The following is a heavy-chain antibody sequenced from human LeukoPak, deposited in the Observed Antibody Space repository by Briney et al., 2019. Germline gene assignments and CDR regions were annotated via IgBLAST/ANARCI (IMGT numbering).Heavy chain of an antibody. CDR1: GFTFDDYG. CDR2: INWNGSST. Sequence: PGGSLRLSCAASGFTFDDYGVSWVRQAPGKGLEWVSGINWNGSSTDYADSVKGRFTISRDNAKNSLYLHLNSLRVEDTAVYYCARDRSMGGYWGQGTLVTVSS. J-gene: IGHJ4*02. CDR3: ARDRSMGGY. D-gene: IGHD3-16*01. V-gene: IGHV3-20*04.